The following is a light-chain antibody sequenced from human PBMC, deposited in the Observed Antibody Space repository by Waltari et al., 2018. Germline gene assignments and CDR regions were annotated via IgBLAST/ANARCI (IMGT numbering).Light chain of an antibody. J-gene: IGKJ4*01. Sequence: AIRITQSPSSLSASTGDRVTITCRASQGISSYLAWHQQKPGKAPKLLIYAASTLQSGVPSRFSGSGSGTDFTLTISCLQSEDFATYYCQQYYSYPHFFGGGTKVEIK. CDR2: AAS. CDR1: QGISSY. CDR3: QQYYSYPHF. V-gene: IGKV1-8*01.